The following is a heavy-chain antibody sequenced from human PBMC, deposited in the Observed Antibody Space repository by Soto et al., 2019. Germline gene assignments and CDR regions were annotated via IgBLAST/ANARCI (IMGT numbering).Heavy chain of an antibody. CDR2: ISYDGSNK. CDR1: GFTFSSYA. Sequence: GGSLRLSCAASGFTFSSYAMHWVRQAPGKGLEWVAVISYDGSNKYYADSVKGRFTISGDNSKNTLYLQMNSLRAEDTAVYYCASHYGSGSYWAKYYYYYYYGMDVWGQGTTVTVSS. D-gene: IGHD3-10*01. CDR3: ASHYGSGSYWAKYYYYYYYGMDV. V-gene: IGHV3-30-3*01. J-gene: IGHJ6*02.